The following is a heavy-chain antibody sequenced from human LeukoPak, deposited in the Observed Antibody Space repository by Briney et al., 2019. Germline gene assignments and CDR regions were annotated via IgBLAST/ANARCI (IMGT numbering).Heavy chain of an antibody. V-gene: IGHV4-59*01. CDR1: GGSISSYY. CDR3: ARFHPNWGLDY. Sequence: SETLSLTCTVSGGSISSYYWSWIRQPPGKGLEWIGYIYYSGSTNYNPSLKSRVTISVDTSKNQFSLKLSSVTAADTAVYYCARFHPNWGLDYWGQGILVTVSS. J-gene: IGHJ4*02. CDR2: IYYSGST. D-gene: IGHD7-27*01.